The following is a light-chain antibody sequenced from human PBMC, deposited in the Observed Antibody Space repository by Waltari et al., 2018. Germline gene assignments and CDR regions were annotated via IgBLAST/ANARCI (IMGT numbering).Light chain of an antibody. CDR2: DAS. CDR3: QQYNNWPPA. Sequence: ETVMTQSPPTLSVSPGGRAALSCRASESVSTNLAWYQQKPGQAPRVIISDASTRATGVPARFSGSGSGTEFTLTISSLQSEDFAVYYCQQYNNWPPAFGQGTKVDFK. V-gene: IGKV3-15*01. CDR1: ESVSTN. J-gene: IGKJ1*01.